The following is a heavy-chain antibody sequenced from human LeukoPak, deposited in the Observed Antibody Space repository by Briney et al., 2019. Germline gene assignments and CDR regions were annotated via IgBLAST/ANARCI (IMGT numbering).Heavy chain of an antibody. CDR1: GFTFDDYA. CDR2: ISWNSFAI. J-gene: IGHJ4*02. D-gene: IGHD5-18*01. V-gene: IGHV3-9*01. CDR3: AKESLRGHSYGFDN. Sequence: GRSLRLSCAASGFTFDDYAMHRGRQAPGKGLEWVSGISWNSFAIGYAASVKGRFTISRDNAKHSLYLQMNSLRAGDTALYYCAKESLRGHSYGFDNWGQGTLVTVSS.